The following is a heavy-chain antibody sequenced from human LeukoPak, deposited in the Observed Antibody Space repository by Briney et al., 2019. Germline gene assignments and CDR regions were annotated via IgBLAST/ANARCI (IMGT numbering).Heavy chain of an antibody. CDR2: ISSSSSYI. D-gene: IGHD3-22*01. CDR1: GFTFSSYS. Sequence: KPGGSLRLSCAASGFTFSSYSMNWVRQAPGKGLEWVSSISSSSSYIYYADSVKGRFTISRDNAKNSLYLQMNSLRAEDTAVYYCARELGVGVIGDAFDIWGQGTVVTVSS. CDR3: ARELGVGVIGDAFDI. V-gene: IGHV3-21*01. J-gene: IGHJ3*02.